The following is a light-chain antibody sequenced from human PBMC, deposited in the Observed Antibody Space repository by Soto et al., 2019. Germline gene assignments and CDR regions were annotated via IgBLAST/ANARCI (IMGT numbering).Light chain of an antibody. CDR1: TSNLGGNT. J-gene: IGLJ2*01. CDR3: AAWDDSLNAVV. Sequence: QSVLTQPPSVSGTPGHKVSISCSGSTSNLGGNTVNWYQQLPGTAPKLLIYTNNQRPSGVPDRFSGSKPGTSASLAISGLRSEDEADFYCAAWDDSLNAVVFGGGTKLTVL. V-gene: IGLV1-44*01. CDR2: TNN.